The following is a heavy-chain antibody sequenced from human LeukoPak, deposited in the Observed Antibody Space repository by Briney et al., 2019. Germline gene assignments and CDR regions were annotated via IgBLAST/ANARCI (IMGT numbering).Heavy chain of an antibody. CDR3: ANHLGFNVLLWFGKLFYGMDV. Sequence: PGGSLRLSCAASGFTFSSYAMSWVRQAPGKGLEWVSAISGSGGSTYYADSVEGRFTISRDNSKNTLYLQMNSLRAEDTAVYYCANHLGFNVLLWFGKLFYGMDVWGQGTTVTVSS. D-gene: IGHD3-10*01. V-gene: IGHV3-23*01. J-gene: IGHJ6*02. CDR2: ISGSGGST. CDR1: GFTFSSYA.